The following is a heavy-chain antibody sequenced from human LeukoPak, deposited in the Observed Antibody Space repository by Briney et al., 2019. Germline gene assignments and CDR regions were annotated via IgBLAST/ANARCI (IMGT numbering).Heavy chain of an antibody. V-gene: IGHV3-30*04. J-gene: IGHJ3*02. CDR3: ARDRKQLWFPDAFDI. CDR1: GFTFSSYA. Sequence: GGSPRLSCAASGFTFSSYAMHWVRQAPGKGLEWVAVISYDGSNKYYADSVKGRFTISRDNSKNTLYLQMNSLRAEDTAVYYCARDRKQLWFPDAFDIWGQGTMVTVSS. D-gene: IGHD5-18*01. CDR2: ISYDGSNK.